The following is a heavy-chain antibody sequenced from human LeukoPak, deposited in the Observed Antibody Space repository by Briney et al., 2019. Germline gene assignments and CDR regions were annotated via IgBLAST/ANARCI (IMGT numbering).Heavy chain of an antibody. V-gene: IGHV3-48*03. J-gene: IGHJ4*02. D-gene: IGHD4/OR15-4a*01. CDR1: GFTFTSYA. CDR3: ATKVPGSSHFSS. Sequence: GGSLRLSCAVSGFTFTSYAMHWVRQAPGKGLEWVSYVSGSGNEIHYGDSVKGRFTISRDNAKSSLYLQMNSLRAEDTAIYYCATKVPGSSHFSSWGQGTLVSVPS. CDR2: VSGSGNEI.